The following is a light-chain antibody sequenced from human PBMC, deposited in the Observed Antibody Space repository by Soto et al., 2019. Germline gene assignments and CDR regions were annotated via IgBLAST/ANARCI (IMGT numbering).Light chain of an antibody. Sequence: EIVLTQSPCTLSSSAGERTTLSCRASQSVTSSFLAWHQQKPGQAPRLLIDGASIRATGIPDRFSGSGSGTDFILTISRLEPEDSAVYYCQQYGSSPVTFGQGTKVEIK. CDR2: GAS. V-gene: IGKV3-20*01. CDR3: QQYGSSPVT. J-gene: IGKJ1*01. CDR1: QSVTSSF.